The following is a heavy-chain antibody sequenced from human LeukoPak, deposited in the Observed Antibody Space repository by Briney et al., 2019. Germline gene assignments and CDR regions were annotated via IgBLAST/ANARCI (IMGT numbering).Heavy chain of an antibody. Sequence: ASVKVSCKASGYTFINYYIHWVRQAPGQGLEWMGLINPSGGSTSYAQKFRGRVTMTRDTSTSTVYMELSSLRSEDTAVFYCARAQLQLSLTQHYFDYWGQGTLVTVSS. J-gene: IGHJ4*02. CDR1: GYTFINYY. D-gene: IGHD1-1*01. CDR3: ARAQLQLSLTQHYFDY. CDR2: INPSGGST. V-gene: IGHV1-46*01.